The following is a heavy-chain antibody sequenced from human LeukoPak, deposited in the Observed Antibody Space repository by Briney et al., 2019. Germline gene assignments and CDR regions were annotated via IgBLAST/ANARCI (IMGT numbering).Heavy chain of an antibody. J-gene: IGHJ4*02. CDR3: ARHGNSNNPFDY. V-gene: IGHV1-8*01. D-gene: IGHD4-11*01. CDR2: MNPNSGNT. Sequence: ASVKVSCKASGYTFTSYDINWVRQATGQGLEWMGWMNPNSGNTGYAQKFQGRVTMTRNTSISTAYMELSSLRSEDTAVYYCARHGNSNNPFDYWGQGTLVTVSS. CDR1: GYTFTSYD.